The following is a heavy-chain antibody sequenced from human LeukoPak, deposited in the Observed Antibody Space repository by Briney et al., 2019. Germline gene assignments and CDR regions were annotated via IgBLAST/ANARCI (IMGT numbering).Heavy chain of an antibody. CDR2: ITSNLNTI. CDR1: GFTFSTYN. V-gene: IGHV3-48*01. CDR3: ARDLSLWFGELLLSYYFDY. Sequence: GGSLRLSCAASGFTFSTYNMNWVRQAPGKGLEWLAYITSNLNTIYYADSVKGRFTISRDNSKNTLYLQMNSLRAEDTAVYYCARDLSLWFGELLLSYYFDYWGQGTLVTVSS. D-gene: IGHD3-10*01. J-gene: IGHJ4*02.